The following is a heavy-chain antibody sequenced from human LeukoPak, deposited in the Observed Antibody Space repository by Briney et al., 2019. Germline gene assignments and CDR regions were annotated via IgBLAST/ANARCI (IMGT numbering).Heavy chain of an antibody. D-gene: IGHD1-26*01. V-gene: IGHV5-51*01. CDR3: TRQELGGSFDY. J-gene: IGHJ4*02. CDR1: GYSFTTYW. CDR2: IHPGDSDT. Sequence: PGESLKISCKGSGYSFTTYWIGWVRLMPGKGLEWMGIIHPGDSDTRYSPSFQGQVTLSADKSISAAYLQWNSLKASDTAMYYCTRQELGGSFDYWGQGTLVSVSS.